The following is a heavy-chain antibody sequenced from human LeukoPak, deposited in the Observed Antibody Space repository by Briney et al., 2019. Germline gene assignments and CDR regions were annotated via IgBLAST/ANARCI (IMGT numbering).Heavy chain of an antibody. D-gene: IGHD2-2*01. V-gene: IGHV1-69*04. Sequence: GSSVKVSCKASGGTFSSYAISWVRQAPGQGLEWMGRIIPILGIANYAQKFQGRVTITADKSTSTAYMELSSLRSEDTAVYYCARAVVVPAAQSQNYYYYGMDVWGQGTTVTVSS. J-gene: IGHJ6*02. CDR3: ARAVVVPAAQSQNYYYYGMDV. CDR2: IIPILGIA. CDR1: GGTFSSYA.